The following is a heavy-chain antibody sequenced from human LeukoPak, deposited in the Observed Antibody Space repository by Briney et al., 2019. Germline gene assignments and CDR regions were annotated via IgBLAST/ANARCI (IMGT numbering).Heavy chain of an antibody. Sequence: SETLSLTCTVSGGSISSYYWSWIRQPPGKGLEWIGYIYYSGSTYYNPSLKSRVTISVDTSKNQFSLKLSSVTAADTAVYYCARDPEGPFDYWGQGTLVTVSS. V-gene: IGHV4-59*12. CDR3: ARDPEGPFDY. J-gene: IGHJ4*02. CDR1: GGSISSYY. CDR2: IYYSGST.